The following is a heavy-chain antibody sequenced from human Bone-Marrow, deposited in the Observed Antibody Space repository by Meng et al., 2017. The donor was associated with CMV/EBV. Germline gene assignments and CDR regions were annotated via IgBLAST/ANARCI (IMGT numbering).Heavy chain of an antibody. D-gene: IGHD2-2*01. CDR2: ISAYNGNT. CDR3: ARRYCSSTSCYRYYYYYGMDV. V-gene: IGHV1-18*01. J-gene: IGHJ6*02. CDR1: GYTFTSYG. Sequence: ASVKVSCKASGYTFTSYGISWVRQAPGQGLEWMGWISAYNGNTNYAQKLQGRVTMTTDTSTSTAYMELRSLRSDDTAVYYCARRYCSSTSCYRYYYYYGMDVWGQGTTVTVSS.